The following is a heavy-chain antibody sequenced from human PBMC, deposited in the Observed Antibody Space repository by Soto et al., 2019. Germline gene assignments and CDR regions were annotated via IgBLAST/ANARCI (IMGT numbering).Heavy chain of an antibody. Sequence: PSETLSLTCIVSGGSISSYYWTWIRQPAGKGLEWIGRIYSSGSTYYNPSLKSRVIMSVDTSKNQFSLKLSSVTAADTAVYYCERDEGYYYGSGSSQGYFQYWGQRTQVT. CDR3: ERDEGYYYGSGSSQGYFQY. CDR2: IYSSGST. V-gene: IGHV4-4*07. D-gene: IGHD3-10*01. CDR1: GGSISSYY. J-gene: IGHJ1*01.